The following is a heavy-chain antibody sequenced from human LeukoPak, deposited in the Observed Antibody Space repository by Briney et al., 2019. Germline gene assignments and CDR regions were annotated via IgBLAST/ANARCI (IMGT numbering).Heavy chain of an antibody. CDR3: AKDLIGYSSSGALDY. V-gene: IGHV3-30-3*01. CDR2: ISYDGSNK. D-gene: IGHD6-13*01. J-gene: IGHJ4*02. CDR1: GFTFSSYA. Sequence: PGRSLRLSCAASGFTFSSYAMHWVRQAPGKGLEWVAVISYDGSNKYYADSVKGRFTISRDNSKNTLYLQMNSLRAEDTAVYYCAKDLIGYSSSGALDYWGQGTLATVSS.